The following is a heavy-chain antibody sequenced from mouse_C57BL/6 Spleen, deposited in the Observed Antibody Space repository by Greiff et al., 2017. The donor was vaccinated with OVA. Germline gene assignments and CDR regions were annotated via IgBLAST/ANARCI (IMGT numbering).Heavy chain of an antibody. CDR2: INPGSGGT. CDR1: GYAFTNYL. V-gene: IGHV1-54*01. Sequence: QVQLQQSGAELVRPGTSVKVSCKASGYAFTNYLIEWVKQRPGQGLEWIGVINPGSGGTNYNEKFKGKATLTADKSSSTAYMQLRSLTSEDSAVYFCARCEGSFDYWGQGTTLTVSS. CDR3: ARCEGSFDY. J-gene: IGHJ2*01.